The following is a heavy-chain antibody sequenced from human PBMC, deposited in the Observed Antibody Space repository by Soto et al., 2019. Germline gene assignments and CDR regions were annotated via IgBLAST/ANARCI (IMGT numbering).Heavy chain of an antibody. D-gene: IGHD2-15*01. CDR2: VRGDNGHT. J-gene: IGHJ5*02. V-gene: IGHV1-18*01. CDR1: GYTLTSYG. Sequence: GASVXVSCKAAGYTLTSYGISWVRQVPGQGLEWMGWVRGDNGHTNYAQSLQGRVTMTTDTSTNTAYMELRSLRSDDTAVYYCARDLAYCRSGTCYREWFDPWGQGTLVTVSS. CDR3: ARDLAYCRSGTCYREWFDP.